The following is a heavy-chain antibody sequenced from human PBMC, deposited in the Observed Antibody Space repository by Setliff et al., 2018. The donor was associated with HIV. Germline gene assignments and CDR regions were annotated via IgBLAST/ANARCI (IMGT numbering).Heavy chain of an antibody. CDR2: LNDSGST. J-gene: IGHJ5*02. CDR1: GGSFSGYF. D-gene: IGHD6-6*01. CDR3: ARGTKLVWGRWFDP. V-gene: IGHV4-34*01. Sequence: SETLSLTCAVYGGSFSGYFWSWIRQSPRKRLEWIGELNDSGSTNYDPSLKSRVTISIDTSKNQFSLRLSSVTAADTAVYYCARGTKLVWGRWFDPWGQGTLVTVSS.